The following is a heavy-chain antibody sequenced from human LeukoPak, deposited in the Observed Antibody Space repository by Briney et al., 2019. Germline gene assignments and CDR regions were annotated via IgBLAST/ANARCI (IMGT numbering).Heavy chain of an antibody. V-gene: IGHV4-59*01. CDR3: ARDLAAPNYYGSGSYRLRYNWFDP. Sequence: SETLSLTCTVSGGSISSYYWSWIRQPPGKGLEWIGYIYYSGSTNYNPSLKSRVTISVDTSKNQFSLKLSSVTAADTAVYYCARDLAAPNYYGSGSYRLRYNWFDPWGQGTLVTVSS. D-gene: IGHD3-10*01. CDR2: IYYSGST. J-gene: IGHJ5*02. CDR1: GGSISSYY.